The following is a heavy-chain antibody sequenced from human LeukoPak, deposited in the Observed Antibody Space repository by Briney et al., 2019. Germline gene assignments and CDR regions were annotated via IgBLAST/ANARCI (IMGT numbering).Heavy chain of an antibody. CDR1: GGSMSNYY. V-gene: IGHV4-59*01. Sequence: SETLSPTCTVSGGSMSNYYWTWIRQPPGKGLEWIGHIFWSGTTIHNPSLTSRLTISIGTSRSQFSLKLNSVTAADTAIYYCARAFQYNYGRGPFDYWGQGSLVTVSP. D-gene: IGHD5-24*01. CDR2: IFWSGTT. J-gene: IGHJ4*02. CDR3: ARAFQYNYGRGPFDY.